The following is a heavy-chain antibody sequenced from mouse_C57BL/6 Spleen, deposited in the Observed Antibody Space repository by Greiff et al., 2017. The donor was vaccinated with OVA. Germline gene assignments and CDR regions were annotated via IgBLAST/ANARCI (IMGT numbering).Heavy chain of an antibody. D-gene: IGHD2-3*01. J-gene: IGHJ2*01. Sequence: DVKLVESGAGLVKPGGSLKLSCAASGFTFSSYAMSWVRQTPEKRLEWVAYISSGGDYIYYADTVKGRFTIARDNARNTLYLQLSSLKSEDTAMYYCTRVAEGYYAVYFDYWGQGTTLTVSS. CDR2: ISSGGDYI. V-gene: IGHV5-9-1*02. CDR3: TRVAEGYYAVYFDY. CDR1: GFTFSSYA.